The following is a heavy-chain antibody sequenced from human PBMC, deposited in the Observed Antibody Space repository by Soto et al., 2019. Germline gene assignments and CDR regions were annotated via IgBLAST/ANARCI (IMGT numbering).Heavy chain of an antibody. CDR3: ARGIDYNFWSGYYNYFDS. J-gene: IGHJ4*02. CDR1: GYTLTELS. V-gene: IGHV1-24*01. Sequence: ASVKVSCKVSGYTLTELSMHWVRQAPGKGLEWMGGFDPEDGETIYAQKFQGRVTITRDTSASTVHLELSSLRSEDTAVYYCARGIDYNFWSGYYNYFDSWGQGTLVTVSS. CDR2: FDPEDGET. D-gene: IGHD3-3*01.